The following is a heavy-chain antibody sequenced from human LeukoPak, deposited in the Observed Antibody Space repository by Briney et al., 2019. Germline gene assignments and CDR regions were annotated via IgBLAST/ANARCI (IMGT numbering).Heavy chain of an antibody. CDR1: GYTFTNYG. Sequence: GASVKVSCKASGYTFTNYGISWVRQAPGQGLEWMGWISAYNGNTNYAQKLQGRVTMTTGTSTSTAYMEVRSLRSDDTAVYYCARETGSYKGNYFDYWGQGTLVTVSS. D-gene: IGHD3-9*01. J-gene: IGHJ4*02. V-gene: IGHV1-18*04. CDR3: ARETGSYKGNYFDY. CDR2: ISAYNGNT.